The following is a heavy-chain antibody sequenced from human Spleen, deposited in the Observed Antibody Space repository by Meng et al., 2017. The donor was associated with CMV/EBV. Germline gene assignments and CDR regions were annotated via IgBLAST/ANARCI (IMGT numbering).Heavy chain of an antibody. V-gene: IGHV1-69*05. J-gene: IGHJ6*02. CDR2: IIPIFGTA. Sequence: SVKVSCKASGGTFSSYAISWVRQVPGQGLEWMGGIIPIFGTANYAQKFQGRVTITTDESTSTAYMELSSLTSEDTAVYYCARGGVVVAGTPVVYYHGMDVWGQGTTVTVSS. D-gene: IGHD2-15*01. CDR3: ARGGVVVAGTPVVYYHGMDV. CDR1: GGTFSSYA.